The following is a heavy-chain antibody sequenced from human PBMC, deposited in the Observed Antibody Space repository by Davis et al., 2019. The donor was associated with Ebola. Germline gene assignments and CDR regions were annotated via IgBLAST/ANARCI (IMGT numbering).Heavy chain of an antibody. Sequence: GESLKISCAASGFIFSTHWMSWVRQAPGKGLEWVANIKQDGSEKYYVDSVKGRFTISRDNAKNSLYLQMNSLRAEDTAVYYCARDPPGNGMDVWGKGTTVTVSS. CDR1: GFIFSTHW. CDR3: ARDPPGNGMDV. V-gene: IGHV3-7*01. J-gene: IGHJ6*04. CDR2: IKQDGSEK.